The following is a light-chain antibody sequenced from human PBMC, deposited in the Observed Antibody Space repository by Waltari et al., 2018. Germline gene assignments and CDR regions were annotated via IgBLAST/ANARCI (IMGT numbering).Light chain of an antibody. CDR3: QQYDNLPPGFT. V-gene: IGKV1-33*01. J-gene: IGKJ3*01. CDR2: DAS. CDR1: QDIRNY. Sequence: DIHMTQSPSSLSASVGDRVTITCQASQDIRNYLNWYQQKPGKAPKLLIYDASTLEKGVPSRCSGSGSGTDFTFTISSLQPEDIATYYCQQYDNLPPGFTFGPGTKVDIK.